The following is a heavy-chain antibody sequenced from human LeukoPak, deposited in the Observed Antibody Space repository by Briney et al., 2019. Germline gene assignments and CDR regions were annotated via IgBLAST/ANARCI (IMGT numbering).Heavy chain of an antibody. J-gene: IGHJ4*02. CDR3: ARQGRSLFDY. CDR2: IYYSGST. CDR1: GGSISSYY. V-gene: IGHV4-59*08. Sequence: SETLSLTRTVSGGSISSYYWSWIRQPPGKGLEWIGYIYYSGSTNYNPSLKSRVTISVDTSKNQFSLKLSSVTAADTAVYYCARQGRSLFDYWGQGTLVTVSS.